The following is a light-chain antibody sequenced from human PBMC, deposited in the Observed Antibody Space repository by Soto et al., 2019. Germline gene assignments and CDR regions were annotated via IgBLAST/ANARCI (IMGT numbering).Light chain of an antibody. J-gene: IGKJ1*01. V-gene: IGKV1-5*01. CDR2: DAS. CDR3: QQYNSYSPWT. Sequence: DIQMTQSPSTLAASVGDRVTITCRASQSISSWLAWYQQKPGKAPKLLIYDASSLESGVPSRFSGSGSGTEFTLTISSLQPDDFATYYCQQYNSYSPWTFGQGPRWIS. CDR1: QSISSW.